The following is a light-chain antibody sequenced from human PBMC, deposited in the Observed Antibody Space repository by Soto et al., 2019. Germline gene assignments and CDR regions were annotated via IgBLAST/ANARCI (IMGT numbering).Light chain of an antibody. Sequence: QPVLTQSSSASASLGSSVKLTCTLSSGHSSYIIAWHQQQPGKAPRYLMKLEGSGSYNKGSGVPDRFSGSSSGADRYLTISNLQFEDEADYYCVTWDSNTRVFGGGTKVTVL. CDR1: SGHSSYI. CDR3: VTWDSNTRV. V-gene: IGLV4-60*02. J-gene: IGLJ3*02. CDR2: LEGSGSY.